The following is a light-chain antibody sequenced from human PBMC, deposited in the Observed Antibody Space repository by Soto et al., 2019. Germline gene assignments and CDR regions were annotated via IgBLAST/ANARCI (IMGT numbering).Light chain of an antibody. CDR2: SHN. CDR1: SANIGTNT. CDR3: AAWDDSLKGV. Sequence: QSVLTQAPASSGTPGPRGTISWAGSSANIGTNTVNWYQQLPGTAPKPLISSHNQRPSGVPNRFSGSKSGTSPSLAISGLQSQDEAHYYCAAWDDSLKGVFGTGTKVTVL. J-gene: IGLJ1*01. V-gene: IGLV1-44*01.